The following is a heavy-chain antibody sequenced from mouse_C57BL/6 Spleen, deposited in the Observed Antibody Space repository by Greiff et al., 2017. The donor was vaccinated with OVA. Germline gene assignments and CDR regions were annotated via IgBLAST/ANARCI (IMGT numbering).Heavy chain of an antibody. CDR3: ARSPNWAWFAY. D-gene: IGHD4-1*01. Sequence: VQLQQSGPELVKPGASVKISCKASGYTFTDYYMNWVKQSHGKSLEWIGDINPNNGGTSYNQKFKGKATLTVDKSSSTAYMELRSLTSEDSAVYYFARSPNWAWFAYWGQGTLVTVSA. J-gene: IGHJ3*01. CDR1: GYTFTDYY. V-gene: IGHV1-26*01. CDR2: INPNNGGT.